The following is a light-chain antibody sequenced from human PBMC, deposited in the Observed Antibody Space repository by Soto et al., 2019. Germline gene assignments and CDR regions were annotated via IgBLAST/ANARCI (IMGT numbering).Light chain of an antibody. V-gene: IGKV3-11*01. CDR3: QQRSIWPLT. CDR1: QSIRNY. CDR2: DAS. J-gene: IGKJ4*01. Sequence: EVVLTQSPATLSLSPGERVTLSCRASQSIRNYLAWYQQKPGQAPRLVFYDASNRATGIPARFSGSGSGADFTLTISSLEPEDVAVYFCQQRSIWPLTFGGGTKVEIK.